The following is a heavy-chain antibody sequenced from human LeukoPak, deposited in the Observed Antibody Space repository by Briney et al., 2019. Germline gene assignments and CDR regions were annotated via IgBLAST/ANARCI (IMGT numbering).Heavy chain of an antibody. CDR2: IYYGGST. CDR1: GGSISSYY. J-gene: IGHJ4*02. V-gene: IGHV4-59*01. CDR3: ASFTGENSSGTLFDY. Sequence: SETLSLTCTVSGGSISSYYWSWIRQPPGKGLEWIGYIYYGGSTNYNPSLKSRVTISVDTSKNQFSLKLSSVTAADTAVYYCASFTGENSSGTLFDYWGQGTLVTVSS. D-gene: IGHD3-22*01.